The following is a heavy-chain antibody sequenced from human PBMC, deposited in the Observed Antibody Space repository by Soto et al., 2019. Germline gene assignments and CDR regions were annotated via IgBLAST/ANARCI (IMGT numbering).Heavy chain of an antibody. CDR1: GGSVSSYT. Sequence: QVQLVQSGAEVKKPGTSVKVSCEASGGSVSSYTLSWVRQAPGQGLEWMGRIIPILGRANYAQKFQDRVTITADKSTSTAYMELSSLRSEDTAVDFCAGDSVYSNYAFDFWGQGTLITVSS. CDR2: IIPILGRA. CDR3: AGDSVYSNYAFDF. J-gene: IGHJ4*02. D-gene: IGHD4-4*01. V-gene: IGHV1-69*08.